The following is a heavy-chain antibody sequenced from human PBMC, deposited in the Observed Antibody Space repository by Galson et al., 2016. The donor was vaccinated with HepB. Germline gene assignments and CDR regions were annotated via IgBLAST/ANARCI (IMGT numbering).Heavy chain of an antibody. CDR1: GFTFSTYG. Sequence: LRLSCAASGFTFSTYGMHWVRRAPGKGLEWVALISYDGKSESYADSVKGRVTISRDNSKNTLYLQMHSLRGEDTAVYYCARCVDTSMAPFDYWGQGTLLTVSS. CDR2: ISYDGKSE. V-gene: IGHV3-30*03. J-gene: IGHJ4*02. CDR3: ARCVDTSMAPFDY. D-gene: IGHD5-18*01.